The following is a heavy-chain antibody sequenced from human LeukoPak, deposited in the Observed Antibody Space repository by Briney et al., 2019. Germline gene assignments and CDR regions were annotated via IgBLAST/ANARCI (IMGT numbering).Heavy chain of an antibody. D-gene: IGHD6-25*01. V-gene: IGHV3-53*05. Sequence: GGSLRLSCAASGFTVSSNYMSWVRQAPGKGLEWVSVIYSGGSTYYADSVKGRFTISRDNSKNTLYLQMNSLRAEDTAVYYCAKDLDLKADYYYMDVWGKGTTVTVSS. CDR3: AKDLDLKADYYYMDV. CDR1: GFTVSSNY. J-gene: IGHJ6*03. CDR2: IYSGGST.